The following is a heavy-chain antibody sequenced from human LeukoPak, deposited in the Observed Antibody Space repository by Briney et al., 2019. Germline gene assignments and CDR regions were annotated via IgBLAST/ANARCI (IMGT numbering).Heavy chain of an antibody. Sequence: GGSLRLSCAASGFTSIDYDMHWVRQVIGKGLEWVSAIGIRGDTHYSESVKGRFTISRENAESSLYLQMNSLRAEDMAVYYCARGEIQVSDIDEFDYWGQGTLVTVS. V-gene: IGHV3-13*01. D-gene: IGHD5/OR15-5a*01. CDR3: ARGEIQVSDIDEFDY. CDR2: IGIRGDT. J-gene: IGHJ4*02. CDR1: GFTSIDYD.